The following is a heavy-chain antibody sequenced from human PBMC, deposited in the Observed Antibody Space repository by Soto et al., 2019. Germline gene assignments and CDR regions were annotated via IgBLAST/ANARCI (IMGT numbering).Heavy chain of an antibody. CDR2: IYYSGST. Sequence: SETLSLTCTVSGGSISSGGYYWSWIRPHPGKGLEWIGYIYYSGSTNYNPSLKSRVTISVDTSKNQFSLKLSSVTAADTAVYYCARSDHYYYDSSGYWDYWGQGTLVTVSS. D-gene: IGHD3-22*01. V-gene: IGHV4-61*08. J-gene: IGHJ4*02. CDR3: ARSDHYYYDSSGYWDY. CDR1: GGSISSGGYY.